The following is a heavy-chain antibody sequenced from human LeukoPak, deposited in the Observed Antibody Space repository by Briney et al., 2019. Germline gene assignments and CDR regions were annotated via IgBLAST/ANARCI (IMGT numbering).Heavy chain of an antibody. CDR2: IYYSGST. D-gene: IGHD3-3*01. V-gene: IGHV4-39*07. CDR1: GGSISSSSYY. J-gene: IGHJ3*02. Sequence: SETLSHTCTVSGGSISSSSYYWGWIRQPPGKGLEWIGSIYYSGSTYYNPSLKSRVTISVDTSKNQFSLKLSSVTAADTAVYYCARSPITIFGAAHDAFDIWGQGTMVTVSS. CDR3: ARSPITIFGAAHDAFDI.